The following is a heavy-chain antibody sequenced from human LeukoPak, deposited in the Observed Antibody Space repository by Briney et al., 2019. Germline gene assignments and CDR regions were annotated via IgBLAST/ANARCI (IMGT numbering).Heavy chain of an antibody. Sequence: SETLSLTCTVSGGSISSCYWSWIRQPPGKGLEWIGYIYYSGSTNYNPSLKSRVTISVDTSKNQFSLKLSSVTAADTAVYYCARGPTFYDYVWGSYRYYYGMDVWGQGTTVTVSS. J-gene: IGHJ6*02. D-gene: IGHD3-16*02. V-gene: IGHV4-59*01. CDR3: ARGPTFYDYVWGSYRYYYGMDV. CDR1: GGSISSCY. CDR2: IYYSGST.